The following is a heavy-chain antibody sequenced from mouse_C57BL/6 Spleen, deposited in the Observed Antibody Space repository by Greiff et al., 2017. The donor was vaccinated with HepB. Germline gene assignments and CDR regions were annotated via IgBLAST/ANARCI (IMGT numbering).Heavy chain of an antibody. J-gene: IGHJ3*01. CDR3: ARVYDYDWFAY. V-gene: IGHV1-19*01. CDR1: GYTFTDYY. CDR2: INPYNGGT. D-gene: IGHD2-4*01. Sequence: EVQLQQSGPVLVKPGASVKMSCKASGYTFTDYYMNWVKQSHGKSLEWIGVINPYNGGTSYNQKFKGKATLTVDKSSSTAYMELNSLTSEDSAVYYCARVYDYDWFAYWGQGTLVTVSA.